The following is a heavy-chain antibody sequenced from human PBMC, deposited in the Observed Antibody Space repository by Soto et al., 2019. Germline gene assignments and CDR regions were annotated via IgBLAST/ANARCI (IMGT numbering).Heavy chain of an antibody. Sequence: GGSLRLSCVGTGFIFSNAWMNWVRQAPGKGLEWVGRIRSKADGGTTDYAAPVKGRFTISRDNLQNMLYLQMNSLRTEDTAVYYCTTKALDHGLDYWGQGALVTGSS. CDR2: IRSKADGGTT. D-gene: IGHD4-17*01. CDR1: GFIFSNAW. CDR3: TTKALDHGLDY. V-gene: IGHV3-15*01. J-gene: IGHJ4*02.